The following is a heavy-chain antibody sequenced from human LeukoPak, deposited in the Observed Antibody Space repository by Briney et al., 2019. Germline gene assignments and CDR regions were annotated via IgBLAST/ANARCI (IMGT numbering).Heavy chain of an antibody. Sequence: SETLSLTCTVSGGSISSYYWSWIRQPPGKGLEWIGYIYYSGSTNYNPSLKSRVTISVDTSKNQFSLKLSSVTAADTAVYYCARGNLVGYCSSTSCSNWFDPWGQGTLVTVSS. D-gene: IGHD2-2*01. V-gene: IGHV4-59*08. J-gene: IGHJ5*02. CDR2: IYYSGST. CDR3: ARGNLVGYCSSTSCSNWFDP. CDR1: GGSISSYY.